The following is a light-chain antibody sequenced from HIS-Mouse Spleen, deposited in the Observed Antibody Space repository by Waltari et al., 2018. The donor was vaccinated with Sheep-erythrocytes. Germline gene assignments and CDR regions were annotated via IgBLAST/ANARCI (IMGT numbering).Light chain of an antibody. J-gene: IGLJ2*01. Sequence: SYELTQPPSVSVSPGQTASITCPGDNLGDKYACWYQQKPGQSPVLVIYQDSKRPSGIPERFSGSNSGNTATLTISGTQAMDEADYYCQAWDSGNVVFGGGTKLTVL. CDR2: QDS. V-gene: IGLV3-1*01. CDR1: NLGDKY. CDR3: QAWDSGNVV.